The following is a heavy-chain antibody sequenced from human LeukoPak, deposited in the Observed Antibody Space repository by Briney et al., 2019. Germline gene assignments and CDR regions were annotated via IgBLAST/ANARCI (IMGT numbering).Heavy chain of an antibody. CDR3: AKDGGSGSYFAFDI. CDR1: GFTFNSYG. CDR2: IRYDGSKS. D-gene: IGHD1-26*01. Sequence: GGSLRLSSAASGFTFNSYGMDWVRQTPGKGLEWVAFIRYDGSKSYFADSVKGRFALSRDNSKNTLYLQMSSLRPEDTAVYFCAKDGGSGSYFAFDIWGQGTMVSVSS. J-gene: IGHJ3*02. V-gene: IGHV3-30*02.